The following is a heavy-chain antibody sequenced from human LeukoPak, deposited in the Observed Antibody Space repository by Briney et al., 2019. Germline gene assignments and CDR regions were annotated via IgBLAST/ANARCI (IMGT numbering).Heavy chain of an antibody. D-gene: IGHD3-10*01. Sequence: PGGSLRLSCAASGFTFSNYWINWVRQAPGKGLEWVATIKQDVSEIYYVDSVKGRFTISRDNAKNSVYLQMNSLRVEDTAVYYCANSPLLSGMRFDYWGQGTLVTVSS. V-gene: IGHV3-7*01. CDR1: GFTFSNYW. J-gene: IGHJ4*02. CDR3: ANSPLLSGMRFDY. CDR2: IKQDVSEI.